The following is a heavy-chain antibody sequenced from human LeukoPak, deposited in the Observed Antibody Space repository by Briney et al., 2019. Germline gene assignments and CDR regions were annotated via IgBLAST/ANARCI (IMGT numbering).Heavy chain of an antibody. CDR2: VYDSGST. CDR1: GDSHITYY. J-gene: IGHJ5*02. V-gene: IGHV4-59*01. Sequence: SETLSLTRTVSGDSHITYYWSWLRQPPGKGLQWIGHVYDSGSTTYNPSLKSRVTISVDTSRNQFSLGLNSVTTEDTAIYYCARDPWSRSGPNNWFDPWGQGILVTVSS. CDR3: ARDPWSRSGPNNWFDP. D-gene: IGHD3-3*01.